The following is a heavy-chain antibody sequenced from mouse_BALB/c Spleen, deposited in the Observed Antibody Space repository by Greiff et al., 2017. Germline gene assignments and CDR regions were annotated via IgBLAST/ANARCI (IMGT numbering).Heavy chain of an antibody. CDR1: GYTFTSYW. CDR2: IFPGTGTT. V-gene: IGHV1S132*01. D-gene: IGHD2-10*02. CDR3: ARGYGNVLRGAMDD. J-gene: IGHJ4*01. Sequence: VQLQQSGAELVKPGASVKLSCKTSGYTFTSYWIQWVKQRPGKGLGWIGEIFPGTGTTYYNEKFKGKATLTIDTSSSTAYMQLSSLTSEDSAVYFCARGYGNVLRGAMDDWGQGTSVTVSS.